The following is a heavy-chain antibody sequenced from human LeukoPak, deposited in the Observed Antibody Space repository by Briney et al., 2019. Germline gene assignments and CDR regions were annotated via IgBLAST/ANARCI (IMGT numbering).Heavy chain of an antibody. CDR2: ISGSGDST. J-gene: IGHJ4*02. CDR1: GFTFTSYA. D-gene: IGHD2-2*01. V-gene: IGHV3-23*01. CDR3: ARTRSCSSTSCYVDY. Sequence: GGSLRLSCAASGFTFTSYAMSWVRQAPGTGLEWVSGISGSGDSTYYADPVKGRFTISRDNSKNTLYLQMNSLRAEDTAVYYCARTRSCSSTSCYVDYWGQGTLVTVSS.